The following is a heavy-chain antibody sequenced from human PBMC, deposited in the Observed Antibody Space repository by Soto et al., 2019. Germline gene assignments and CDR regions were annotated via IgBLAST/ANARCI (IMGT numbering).Heavy chain of an antibody. J-gene: IGHJ6*02. CDR3: ARLDHGSGSYLTYQSNYYYYYGMDV. CDR2: IYPGDSDT. CDR1: GYSFTSYW. D-gene: IGHD3-10*01. V-gene: IGHV5-51*01. Sequence: PGESLKISCKGSGYSFTSYWIGWVRQMPGKGLEWMGIIYPGDSDTRYSPSFQGQVTISADKSISTAYLQWSSLKASDTAMYYCARLDHGSGSYLTYQSNYYYYYGMDVWGQGTTVTVSS.